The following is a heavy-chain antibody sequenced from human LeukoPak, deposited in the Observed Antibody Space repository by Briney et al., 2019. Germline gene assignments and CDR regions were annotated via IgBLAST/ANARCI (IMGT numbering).Heavy chain of an antibody. CDR1: GFTFGDYA. CDR2: IKQDGSEK. Sequence: GGSLRLSCTASGFTFGDYAMSWFRQAPGKGLEWVANIKQDGSEKYYVDSVKGRFTISRDNAKDSLYLQMNSLRAEDTAVYYCARDMVRGVINYYFDYWGQGTLVTVSS. J-gene: IGHJ4*02. V-gene: IGHV3-7*01. D-gene: IGHD3-10*01. CDR3: ARDMVRGVINYYFDY.